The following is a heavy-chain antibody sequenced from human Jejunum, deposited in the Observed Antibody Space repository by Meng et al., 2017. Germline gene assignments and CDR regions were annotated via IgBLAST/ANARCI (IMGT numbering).Heavy chain of an antibody. CDR1: GFTLGHYF. V-gene: IGHV3-74*01. CDR3: ARPYGGYSFDAFDL. D-gene: IGHD4-23*01. Sequence: GGSLRLSYAASGFTLGHYFMHWVRQVPGKGLMWVSRINSAGSIDAGGSGTIYAASVKGRFTISRDDAKNTLYLQMNSLRPEDTAVYYCARPYGGYSFDAFDLWGQGTMVTVSS. J-gene: IGHJ3*01. CDR2: INSAGSIDAGGSGT.